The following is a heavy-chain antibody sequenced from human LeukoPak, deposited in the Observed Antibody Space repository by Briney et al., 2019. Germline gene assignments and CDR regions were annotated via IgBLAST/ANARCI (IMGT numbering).Heavy chain of an antibody. CDR2: ISGNGGSP. Sequence: GGSLRLSRAASGFTFSTYTMCWVRQAPGKGLEWVSSISGNGGSPYNADSVKGRFTTSRDDSKNTVYLQMNSLRADDTAVHYCAKNGLGCGFVIWSQGTMVTVSS. V-gene: IGHV3-23*01. CDR1: GFTFSTYT. J-gene: IGHJ3*02. D-gene: IGHD6-19*01. CDR3: AKNGLGCGFVI.